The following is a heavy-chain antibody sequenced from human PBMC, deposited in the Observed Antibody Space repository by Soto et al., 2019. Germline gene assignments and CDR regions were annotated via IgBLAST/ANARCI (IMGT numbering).Heavy chain of an antibody. CDR3: ARVGLMAVAGTEYQSPIGY. D-gene: IGHD6-19*01. CDR2: ISAYNGNT. Sequence: GASVKVSCKASGYTFTSYGISWVRQAPGQGLEWMGWISAYNGNTNYAQKLQGRVTMTTDTSTSTAYMELRSLRSDDTAVYYCARVGLMAVAGTEYQSPIGYWGQGTLVTVSS. J-gene: IGHJ4*02. CDR1: GYTFTSYG. V-gene: IGHV1-18*04.